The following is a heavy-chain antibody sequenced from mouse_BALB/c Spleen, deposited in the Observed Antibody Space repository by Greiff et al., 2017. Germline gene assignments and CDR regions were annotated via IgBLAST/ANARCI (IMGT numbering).Heavy chain of an antibody. V-gene: IGHV1-54*01. D-gene: IGHD2-14*01. CDR2: INPGSGGT. CDR1: GYAFTNYL. Sequence: QVQLQQSGAELVRPGTSVKVSCKASGYAFTNYLIEWVKQRPGQGLEWIGVINPGSGGTNYNEKFKGKATLTADKSSSTAYMQLSSLTSDGSAVYFCARLGYDGAWFAYWGQGTLVTVSA. J-gene: IGHJ3*01. CDR3: ARLGYDGAWFAY.